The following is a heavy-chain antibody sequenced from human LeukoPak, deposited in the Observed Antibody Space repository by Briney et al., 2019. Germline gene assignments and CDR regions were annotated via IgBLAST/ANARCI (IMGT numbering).Heavy chain of an antibody. J-gene: IGHJ3*02. V-gene: IGHV3-7*04. CDR1: GFTFSSYW. CDR2: IKQDGSEK. D-gene: IGHD3-22*01. Sequence: GGSLRLSRAASGFTFSSYWMTWVRQAPGKGLEWVANIKQDGSEKYYVDSVKGRFTISRDNSKNTLYLQMNSLRAEDTAVYYCAKDLGIVVVFDAFDIWGQGTMVTVSS. CDR3: AKDLGIVVVFDAFDI.